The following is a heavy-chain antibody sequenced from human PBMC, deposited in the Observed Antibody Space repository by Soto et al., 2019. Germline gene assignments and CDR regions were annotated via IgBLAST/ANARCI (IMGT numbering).Heavy chain of an antibody. J-gene: IGHJ4*02. CDR1: GGSIGSYY. CDR3: ASSSPFHY. CDR2: IYYSGST. D-gene: IGHD6-6*01. Sequence: SETLSLTCTVSGGSIGSYYGSWIRQPPGKGLEWIGYIYYSGSTYYKPSLKSRVSISIDTSRNQFSLKLTSVTAADTGVYYCASSSPFHYWGPGILVTVSS. V-gene: IGHV4-59*08.